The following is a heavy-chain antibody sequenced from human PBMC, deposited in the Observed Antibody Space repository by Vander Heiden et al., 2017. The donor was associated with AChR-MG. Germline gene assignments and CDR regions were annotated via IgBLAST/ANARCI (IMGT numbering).Heavy chain of an antibody. D-gene: IGHD5-12*01. CDR3: AGGGWLQCPY. J-gene: IGHJ4*02. CDR1: GFTVSSHY. Sequence: EVQLVESGGGLVQPGGSLRLSCAAYGFTVSSHYMSWGRQAPGKGLEWVSLIYRDGSTYYPYSVKGRFSISRDISKNTLYLQMNSLRAEDTAVYYCAGGGWLQCPYWGQGTLVTVSS. CDR2: IYRDGST. V-gene: IGHV3-66*01.